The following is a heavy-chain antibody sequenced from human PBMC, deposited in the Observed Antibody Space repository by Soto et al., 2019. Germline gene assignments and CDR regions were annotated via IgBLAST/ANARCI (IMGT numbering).Heavy chain of an antibody. J-gene: IGHJ6*02. V-gene: IGHV1-69*12. CDR2: IVPIFVA. CDR1: GGTFSNYG. Sequence: QVQLVQSGAAVKKPGSSVKVSCKSSGGTFSNYGFSWVRQAPGQGLECMGVIVPIFVAEHPQKLQGRVTITADESTNTGFREIRGLRSEDKAVYYCARGGSDYEGSGYYQGHVWGQGTTVAVSS. D-gene: IGHD3-22*01. CDR3: ARGGSDYEGSGYYQGHV.